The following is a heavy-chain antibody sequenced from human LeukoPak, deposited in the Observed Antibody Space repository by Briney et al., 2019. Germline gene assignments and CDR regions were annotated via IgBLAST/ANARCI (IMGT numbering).Heavy chain of an antibody. CDR3: ANTIAAAVDY. J-gene: IGHJ4*02. CDR1: GFTFSSYA. V-gene: IGHV3-23*01. CDR2: ISGSGGST. Sequence: GGSLRLSCAASGFTFSSYAVSWVRQAPGKGLEWVSAISGSGGSTYYADSVEGRFTISRDNSKNTLYLQMNSLRAEDTAVYYCANTIAAAVDYWGQGTLVTVSS. D-gene: IGHD6-13*01.